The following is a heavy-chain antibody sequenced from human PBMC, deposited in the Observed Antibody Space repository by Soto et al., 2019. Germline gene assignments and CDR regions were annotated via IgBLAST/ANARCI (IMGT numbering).Heavy chain of an antibody. D-gene: IGHD3-10*01. Sequence: SGPTLVNPTQTLTLTCTFSGFSLSTSGVGVGWIRQPPGKALEWLALIYWGDDKRYSPSLKSRLTITKDTSKNQVVLTMTNMDPVDTATYYCAHVTRYYGGGPGWFDPWGQGTLVTVYS. CDR3: AHVTRYYGGGPGWFDP. CDR1: GFSLSTSGVG. V-gene: IGHV2-5*02. CDR2: IYWGDDK. J-gene: IGHJ5*02.